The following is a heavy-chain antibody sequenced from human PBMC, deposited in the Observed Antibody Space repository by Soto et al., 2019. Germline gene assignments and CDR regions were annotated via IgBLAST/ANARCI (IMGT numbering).Heavy chain of an antibody. Sequence: SETLSLTCTVSGGSISSSSYYWGWIRQPPGKGLEWIGSIYYSGSTYYNPSLKSRVTISVDTSKNQFSLKLSSVTAADTAVYYCARDLVVVPAAIGEAAYGMDVWGQGTTVS. CDR3: ARDLVVVPAAIGEAAYGMDV. CDR1: GGSISSSSYY. D-gene: IGHD2-2*01. V-gene: IGHV4-39*01. J-gene: IGHJ6*02. CDR2: IYYSGST.